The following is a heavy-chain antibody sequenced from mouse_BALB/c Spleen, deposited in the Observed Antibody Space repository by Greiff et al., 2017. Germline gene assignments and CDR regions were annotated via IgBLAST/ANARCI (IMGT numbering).Heavy chain of an antibody. CDR1: GFTFNTYA. CDR2: IRSKSNNYAT. J-gene: IGHJ4*01. D-gene: IGHD1-1*01. CDR3: VRTGLYGYYAMDY. Sequence: EVQRVESGGGLVQPKGSLKLSCAASGFTFNTYAMNWVRQAPGKGLEWVARIRSKSNNYATYYADSVKDRFTISRDDSQSMLYLQMNNLKTEDTAMYYCVRTGLYGYYAMDYWGQGTSVTVSA. V-gene: IGHV10-1*02.